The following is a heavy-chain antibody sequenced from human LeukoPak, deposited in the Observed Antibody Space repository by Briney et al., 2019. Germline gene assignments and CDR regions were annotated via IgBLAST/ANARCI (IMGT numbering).Heavy chain of an antibody. Sequence: GGSLRLSCAASGFTFSSYAMSWVRQAPGKGLEWVSAISGSGGSTYYADSVKGRFTISRDNSKDTLYLQMNSLRAEDTAVYYCAKDLGRPGGGYWGQGTLVTVSS. D-gene: IGHD1-1*01. J-gene: IGHJ4*02. CDR3: AKDLGRPGGGY. CDR1: GFTFSSYA. CDR2: ISGSGGST. V-gene: IGHV3-23*01.